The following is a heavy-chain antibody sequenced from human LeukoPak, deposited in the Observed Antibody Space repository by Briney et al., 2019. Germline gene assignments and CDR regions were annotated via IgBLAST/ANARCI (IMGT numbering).Heavy chain of an antibody. J-gene: IGHJ6*02. CDR2: LHYSGST. CDR3: ARRGSGNGDTYAGMDV. Sequence: SETLSLTCTVSSGSISSSFYYWDWIRQPPGKGLEWIGSLHYSGSTWYNPALKSRVTISVDTSKNQFSLKVRSVSATDMAVYYCARRGSGNGDTYAGMDVWGQGTTVTVSS. V-gene: IGHV4-39*01. D-gene: IGHD4/OR15-4a*01. CDR1: SGSISSSFYY.